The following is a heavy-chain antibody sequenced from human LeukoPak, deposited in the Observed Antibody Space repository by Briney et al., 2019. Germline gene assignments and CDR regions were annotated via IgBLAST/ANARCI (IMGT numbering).Heavy chain of an antibody. V-gene: IGHV4-30-4*01. CDR1: GGSISSGDYY. Sequence: SETLSLTCTVSGGSISSGDYYWSWIRQPPGKGLEWIGYVYYSGSTYYNPSLKSRVTISVDTSKNQFSLKLSSVTAADTAVYYCARDYYDSSVSRYFDLWGRGTLVTVSS. CDR2: VYYSGST. CDR3: ARDYYDSSVSRYFDL. J-gene: IGHJ2*01. D-gene: IGHD3-22*01.